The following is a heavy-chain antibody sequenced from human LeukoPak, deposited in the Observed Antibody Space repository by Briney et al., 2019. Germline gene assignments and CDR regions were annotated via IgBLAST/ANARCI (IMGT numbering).Heavy chain of an antibody. CDR1: GGSISSYY. CDR2: IYYSGST. J-gene: IGHJ5*02. D-gene: IGHD3-10*01. Sequence: SETLSLTCTVSGGSISSYYWSWIRQPPGKGLEWIGYIYYSGSTNYNPSLKSRVTISVDTSKNQFSLKLSSVTAADTAVYYCARDLGYYGSGSYYNTNWFDPWGQGTLVTVS. V-gene: IGHV4-59*01. CDR3: ARDLGYYGSGSYYNTNWFDP.